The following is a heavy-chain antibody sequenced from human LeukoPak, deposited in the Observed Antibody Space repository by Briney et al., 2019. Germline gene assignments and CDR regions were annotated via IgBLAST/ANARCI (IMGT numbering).Heavy chain of an antibody. D-gene: IGHD1-26*01. Sequence: SETLSLTCTVSGDSISFNYWNWIRQPPGKGLEWIGRIYTSGSTNYNPSLKSRVTISVDTSKNQFSLKLSSVTAADTAVYYCARVSGRYSGSRRSYWYFDLWGRGTLVTVSS. CDR2: IYTSGST. J-gene: IGHJ2*01. CDR3: ARVSGRYSGSRRSYWYFDL. V-gene: IGHV4-4*07. CDR1: GDSISFNY.